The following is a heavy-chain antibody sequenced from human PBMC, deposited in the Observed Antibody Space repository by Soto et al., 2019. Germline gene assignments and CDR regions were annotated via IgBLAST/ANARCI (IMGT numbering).Heavy chain of an antibody. Sequence: SETLSLTCTVSGDSIIRSDFYWGWVRQPPGKGLEWIGSIFYLGSSYYNPSLKSRVTMSVDTSKNQFSLRLRSVTAADTALYFCARHSLALRKNNWFDPWGQGIMVTVSS. D-gene: IGHD3-3*02. CDR2: IFYLGSS. V-gene: IGHV4-39*01. CDR1: GDSIIRSDFY. CDR3: ARHSLALRKNNWFDP. J-gene: IGHJ5*02.